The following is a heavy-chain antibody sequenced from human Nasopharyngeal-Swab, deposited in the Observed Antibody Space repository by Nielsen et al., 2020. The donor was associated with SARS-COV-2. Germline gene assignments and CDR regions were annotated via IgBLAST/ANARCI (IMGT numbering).Heavy chain of an antibody. V-gene: IGHV4-34*01. CDR1: GGSFNGYY. CDR2: INHSGST. D-gene: IGHD6-19*01. CDR3: ASRQWLGGEIDY. J-gene: IGHJ4*02. Sequence: SETLSLTCAVYGGSFNGYYWSWIRQSPGKGLECIGEINHSGSTNYNPSLKSRVTISVDTSKTQFSLKLSSVTAADTAVYYCASRQWLGGEIDYWGQGTLVTVSS.